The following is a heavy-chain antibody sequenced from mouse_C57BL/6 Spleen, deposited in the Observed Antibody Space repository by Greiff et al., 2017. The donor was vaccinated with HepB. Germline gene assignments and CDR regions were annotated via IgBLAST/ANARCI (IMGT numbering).Heavy chain of an antibody. CDR2: IYPRSGNN. D-gene: IGHD2-2*01. CDR1: GYTFTSYG. J-gene: IGHJ3*01. CDR3: ARGGMVTTGRFSSPWFAY. Sequence: VKLQESGAELARPGASVKLSCKASGYTFTSYGISWVKQRTGQGLEWIGEIYPRSGNNYYNEKFKGRATLTADNSSSTAYMELRSLTSEDSAVYFCARGGMVTTGRFSSPWFAYWGQGTLVTVSA. V-gene: IGHV1-81*01.